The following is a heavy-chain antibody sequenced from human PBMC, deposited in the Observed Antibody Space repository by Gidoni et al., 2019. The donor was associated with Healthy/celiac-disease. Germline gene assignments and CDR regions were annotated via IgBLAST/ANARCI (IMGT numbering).Heavy chain of an antibody. J-gene: IGHJ4*02. Sequence: QITLRDSCPTLETPTQTLTLPSSFSGYSLSPSGVGVGWIRQPPGKALEWLALIYWDDDKRYSPSLTSRLTITKDTSKNQVVLTMTNMDPVDTATYYCAHTALLDYYDSSGYNYWGQGTLVTVSS. D-gene: IGHD3-22*01. CDR3: AHTALLDYYDSSGYNY. V-gene: IGHV2-5*02. CDR2: IYWDDDK. CDR1: GYSLSPSGVG.